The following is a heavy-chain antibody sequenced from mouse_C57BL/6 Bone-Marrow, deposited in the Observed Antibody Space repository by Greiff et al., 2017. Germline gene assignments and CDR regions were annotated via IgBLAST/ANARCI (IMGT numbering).Heavy chain of an antibody. CDR2: IYPRSGNT. J-gene: IGHJ2*01. Sequence: VQRVESGAELARPGASVKLSCKASGYTFTSYGISWVKQRTGQGLEWIGEIYPRSGNTYYNEKFKGKATLTADKSSSTAYMELRSLTSEDSAVYFCARGGYYYGSSLRYFDYWGQGTTLTVSS. CDR3: ARGGYYYGSSLRYFDY. V-gene: IGHV1-81*01. CDR1: GYTFTSYG. D-gene: IGHD1-1*01.